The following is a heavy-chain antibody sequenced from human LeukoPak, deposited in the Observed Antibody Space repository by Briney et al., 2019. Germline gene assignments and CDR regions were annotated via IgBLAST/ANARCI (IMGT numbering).Heavy chain of an antibody. V-gene: IGHV3-48*01. Sequence: GSLRLSCANSGFIFSCYSMNLVRQAPGKGVEWVSYISSSSRTVYYADSAKGRFTISRDNAKNSLYLQMNSLRAEDTAVYYCARDFHVRNYDIGGYSYWGQGTLVTVSS. CDR1: GFIFSCYS. CDR3: ARDFHVRNYDIGGYSY. D-gene: IGHD3-22*01. J-gene: IGHJ4*02. CDR2: ISSSSRTV.